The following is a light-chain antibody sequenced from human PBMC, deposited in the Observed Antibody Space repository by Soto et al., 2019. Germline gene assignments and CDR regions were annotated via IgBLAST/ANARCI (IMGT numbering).Light chain of an antibody. CDR2: AAS. Sequence: NPTSHCPSCLSAPVGDRVTITCRASQSVSSYLDWYQQKPGKAPKLLIYAASSRATGIPDRFSGSGSGTDYTLTISRLEPEDSAVYYCQQNGYSSWTFGQGTKVDIK. V-gene: IGKV1-39*01. CDR3: QQNGYSSWT. CDR1: QSVSSY. J-gene: IGKJ1*01.